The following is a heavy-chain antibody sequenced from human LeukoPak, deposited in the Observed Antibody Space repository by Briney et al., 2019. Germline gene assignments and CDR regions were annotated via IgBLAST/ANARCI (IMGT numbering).Heavy chain of an antibody. CDR1: GGTFSSYA. CDR2: IIPMFGTA. V-gene: IGHV1-69*13. Sequence: SVNVSCKASGGTFSSYAWVRQAPGQGLEWMGGIIPMFGTAKYAQKFQGRVTITADESTSTAYMELSSLRSEDTAVCYCARHRPAKYYYDSSAYSPFDYWGQGTLVTVSS. D-gene: IGHD3-22*01. J-gene: IGHJ4*02. CDR3: ARHRPAKYYYDSSAYSPFDY.